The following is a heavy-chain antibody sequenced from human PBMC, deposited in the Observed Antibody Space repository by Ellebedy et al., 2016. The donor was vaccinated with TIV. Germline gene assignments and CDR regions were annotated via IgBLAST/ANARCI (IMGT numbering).Heavy chain of an antibody. CDR3: ARGIIATSHYDMDV. V-gene: IGHV1-69*06. Sequence: AASVKVSCKASGGTFSSYSISWVRQAPGQGPEWMGGIILLFRTTDYAHKFQGRVTITADKSTSTAYMELSSLRSEDTAVYYCARGIIATSHYDMDVWGQGTTVTVSS. CDR1: GGTFSSYS. D-gene: IGHD3-10*01. CDR2: IILLFRTT. J-gene: IGHJ6*02.